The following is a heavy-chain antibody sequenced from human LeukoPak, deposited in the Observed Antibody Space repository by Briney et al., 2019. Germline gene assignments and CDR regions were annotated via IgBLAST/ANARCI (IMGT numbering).Heavy chain of an antibody. V-gene: IGHV3-53*05. Sequence: GGSLRLSCAASGFTVSSEYMNWVRQAPGRGLEWVSLIHTGIYTYYADSVKGRFTISRDNAKNSLYLQMNSLRAEDTALYYCAKGSGHIVVVTAYLYFDLWGRGTLVTVSS. CDR3: AKGSGHIVVVTAYLYFDL. CDR1: GFTVSSEY. D-gene: IGHD2-21*02. CDR2: IHTGIYT. J-gene: IGHJ2*01.